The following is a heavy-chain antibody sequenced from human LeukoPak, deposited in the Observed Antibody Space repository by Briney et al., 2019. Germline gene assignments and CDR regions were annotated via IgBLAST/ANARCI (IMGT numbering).Heavy chain of an antibody. V-gene: IGHV3-23*01. Sequence: GGSLRLSCAASGFTFSSYAMSWVRQAPGKGLEWVSAISGSGGSTYYADSVKGRFTISRDNSKNTLYLQMNSLRAEDTAVYYCAKRGYYDSSGYLHFDYWGQGTLVTVSS. D-gene: IGHD3-22*01. CDR3: AKRGYYDSSGYLHFDY. CDR2: ISGSGGST. J-gene: IGHJ4*02. CDR1: GFTFSSYA.